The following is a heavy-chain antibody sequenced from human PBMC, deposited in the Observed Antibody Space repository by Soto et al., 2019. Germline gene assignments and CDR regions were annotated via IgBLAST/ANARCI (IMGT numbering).Heavy chain of an antibody. V-gene: IGHV1-69*06. D-gene: IGHD2-15*01. CDR2: IIPIFGTA. CDR3: ARERRSPPNCSGGSCYLT. Sequence: SVKVSCKASGGTFSSYAISWVRQAPGQGLEWMGGIIPIFGTANYAQKFQGRVTITADKSTSTAYMELSSLRSEDTAVYYCARERRSPPNCSGGSCYLTWGQGTLVTVSS. J-gene: IGHJ4*02. CDR1: GGTFSSYA.